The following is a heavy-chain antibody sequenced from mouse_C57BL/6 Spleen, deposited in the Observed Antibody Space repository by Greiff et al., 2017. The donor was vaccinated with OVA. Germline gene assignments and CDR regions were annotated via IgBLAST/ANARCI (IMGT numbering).Heavy chain of an antibody. D-gene: IGHD3-2*02. CDR3: ARGERSGPFDY. CDR1: GYTFTGYW. J-gene: IGHJ2*01. CDR2: ILPGSGST. Sequence: QVQLQQSGAELMKPGASVKLSCKATGYTFTGYWIEWVKQRPGHGLEWIGEILPGSGSTNYNEKFKGKATLTADTSSNTAYMQLSSLTTEDSAIYYGARGERSGPFDYWGQGTTLTVSS. V-gene: IGHV1-9*01.